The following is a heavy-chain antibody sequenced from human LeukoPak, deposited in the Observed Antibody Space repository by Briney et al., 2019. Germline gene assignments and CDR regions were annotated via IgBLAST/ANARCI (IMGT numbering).Heavy chain of an antibody. V-gene: IGHV3-11*01. CDR3: TRHGVEFEAVADPNYYYYYMDV. CDR1: GFIFSDYY. J-gene: IGHJ6*03. CDR2: ISSSGSTI. Sequence: GGSLRLSCAASGFIFSDYYMSWIRQAPGKGLEWVSYISSSGSTIYYADSVKGRFTISRDNAKNSLYLQMNSLKTEDTAVYYCTRHGVEFEAVADPNYYYYYMDVWGKGTTVTVSS. D-gene: IGHD6-19*01.